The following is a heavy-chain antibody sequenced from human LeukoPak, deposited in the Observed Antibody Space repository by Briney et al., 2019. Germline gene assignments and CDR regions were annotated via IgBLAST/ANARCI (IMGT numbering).Heavy chain of an antibody. Sequence: GGSLRLSCAASGFTFSSYWMHWVRQAPGKGLVWVSRINSDGSSTSYADSVKGRFTISRDNAKNTLYPQMNSLRAEDTAVYYCARIYDFWSGYYTDTVPGGSYYGMDVWGQGTTVTVSS. V-gene: IGHV3-74*01. CDR1: GFTFSSYW. CDR3: ARIYDFWSGYYTDTVPGGSYYGMDV. J-gene: IGHJ6*02. CDR2: INSDGSST. D-gene: IGHD3-3*01.